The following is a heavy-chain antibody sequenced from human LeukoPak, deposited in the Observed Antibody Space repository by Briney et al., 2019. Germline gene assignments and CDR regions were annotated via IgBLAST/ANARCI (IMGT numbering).Heavy chain of an antibody. J-gene: IGHJ4*02. Sequence: ASVKVSCKASGYTFTGYYMHWVRQAPGQGLEWMGWINPNSGGTNYAQKFQGWVTTTRDTSISTAYMELSRLRSDDTAVYYCARGPSSWYGEFDYWGQGTLVTVSS. CDR2: INPNSGGT. CDR3: ARGPSSWYGEFDY. D-gene: IGHD6-13*01. CDR1: GYTFTGYY. V-gene: IGHV1-2*04.